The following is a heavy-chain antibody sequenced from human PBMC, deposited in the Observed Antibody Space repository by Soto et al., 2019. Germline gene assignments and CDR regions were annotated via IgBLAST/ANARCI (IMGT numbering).Heavy chain of an antibody. CDR3: ARTLAAAYFDY. Sequence: GGSLRLSCAASGFTFSSYSMNWVRQAPGKGLEWVSYISSSSSNIYYADSVKGRFTISRDNAKNSLDLQMNSLRDEDTAVYYCARTLAAAYFDYWGQGTLVTVSS. D-gene: IGHD6-13*01. CDR1: GFTFSSYS. CDR2: ISSSSSNI. J-gene: IGHJ4*02. V-gene: IGHV3-48*02.